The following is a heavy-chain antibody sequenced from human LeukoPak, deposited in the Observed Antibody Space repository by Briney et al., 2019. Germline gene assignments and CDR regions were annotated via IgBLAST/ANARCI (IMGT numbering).Heavy chain of an antibody. V-gene: IGHV3-11*01. CDR2: ISSSGSTI. CDR3: ARDLTFDY. D-gene: IGHD4/OR15-4a*01. Sequence: LSLTCTVSGGSISSGGYYWSWIRQAPGEGLGWVSYISSSGSTIYYADSVKRRLTISSDNAKNSLYLQMNSLRAEDMAVYYCARDLTFDYWGQGTLVTVSS. CDR1: GGSISSGGYY. J-gene: IGHJ4*02.